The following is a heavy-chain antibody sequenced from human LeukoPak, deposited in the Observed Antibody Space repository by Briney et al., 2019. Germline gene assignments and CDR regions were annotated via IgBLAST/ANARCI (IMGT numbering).Heavy chain of an antibody. CDR2: IDPGDSDT. CDR1: GYSFTSYW. V-gene: IGHV5-51*01. Sequence: GESLKISCRGSGYSFTSYWIGWVRQMPGKGLEWMAIIDPGDSDTRYSPSFQGQVTIPADKSISTAYLQWTSLKASDTAMYYCAKLKDAFDIWGQGTMVTVSS. J-gene: IGHJ3*02. CDR3: AKLKDAFDI.